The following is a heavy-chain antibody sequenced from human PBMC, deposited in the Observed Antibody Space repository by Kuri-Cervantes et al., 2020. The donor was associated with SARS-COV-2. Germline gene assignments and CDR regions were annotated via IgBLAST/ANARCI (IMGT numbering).Heavy chain of an antibody. Sequence: GESLKISCAASGFTFSSYAMHWVRQAPGKGLEWVAVISYDGSNKYYADSVKGRFTISRDNSKNTLYLQMDSLRAEDTAVYYCARDLGSGWYPWGQGTLVTVSS. CDR1: GFTFSSYA. V-gene: IGHV3-30*01. CDR2: ISYDGSNK. CDR3: ARDLGSGWYP. J-gene: IGHJ5*02. D-gene: IGHD6-19*01.